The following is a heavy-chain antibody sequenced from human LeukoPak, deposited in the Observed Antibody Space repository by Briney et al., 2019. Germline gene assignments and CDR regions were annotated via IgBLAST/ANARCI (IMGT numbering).Heavy chain of an antibody. CDR2: ISSSSSYI. CDR3: ARGLWTAHYYYYYGMDV. D-gene: IGHD3/OR15-3a*01. CDR1: GFTFTTYS. Sequence: GGSLRLSCAASGFTFTTYSMNWVRQAPGKGLEWASAISSSSSYIYYADSVKGRFTISRDNAKNSLYLQVNSLRAEDTAVYYCARGLWTAHYYYYYGMDVWGQGTTVTVSS. V-gene: IGHV3-21*01. J-gene: IGHJ6*02.